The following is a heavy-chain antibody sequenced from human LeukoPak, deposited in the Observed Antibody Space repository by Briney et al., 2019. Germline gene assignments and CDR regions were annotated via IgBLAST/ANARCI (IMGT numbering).Heavy chain of an antibody. CDR1: GFTFSSYG. V-gene: IGHV3-7*01. CDR2: IKQDGSEK. D-gene: IGHD3-22*01. CDR3: ARVIQYYYDSSGSPHNWFDP. J-gene: IGHJ5*02. Sequence: GSLRLSCAASGFTFSSYGMSWVRQAPGKGLEWVANIKQDGSEKYYVDSVKGRFTISRDNAKNSLYLQMNSLRAEDTAVYYCARVIQYYYDSSGSPHNWFDPWGQGTLVTVSS.